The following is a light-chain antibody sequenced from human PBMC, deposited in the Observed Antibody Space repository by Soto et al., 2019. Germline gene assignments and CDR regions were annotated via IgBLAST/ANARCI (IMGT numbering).Light chain of an antibody. V-gene: IGKV1-27*01. J-gene: IGKJ1*01. CDR1: QAISNY. CDR3: QKYNSAPWT. Sequence: DIQMTQSPSSLSASVGDRVTITCRASQAISNYLAWYQQKPGEVPNLLIYDASTLQSGVPPRFSGSGSGTDFTLTINSLQPEDVATYYCQKYNSAPWTFGQGPKVEVK. CDR2: DAS.